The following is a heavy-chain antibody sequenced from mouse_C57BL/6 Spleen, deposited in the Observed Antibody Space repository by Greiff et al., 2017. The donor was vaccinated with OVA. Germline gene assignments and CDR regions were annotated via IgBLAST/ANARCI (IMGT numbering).Heavy chain of an antibody. V-gene: IGHV1-69*01. CDR1: GYTFTSYW. CDR2: IDPSDSYT. Sequence: QVQLQQPGAELVMPGASVKLSCKASGYTFTSYWMHWVKQRPGQGLEWIGEIDPSDSYTNYNQKFKGKSTLTVDKSSSTAYMQLSSLTSEEAAVYYCAREGVVARARDYWGQGTSVTVSS. D-gene: IGHD1-1*01. CDR3: AREGVVARARDY. J-gene: IGHJ4*01.